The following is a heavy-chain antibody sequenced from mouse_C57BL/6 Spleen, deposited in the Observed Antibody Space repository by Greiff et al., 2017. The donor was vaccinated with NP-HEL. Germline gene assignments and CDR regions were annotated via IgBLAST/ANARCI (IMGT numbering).Heavy chain of an antibody. CDR1: GYAFSSSW. V-gene: IGHV1-82*01. D-gene: IGHD2-2*01. Sequence: QVQLQQSGPELVKPGASVKISCKASGYAFSSSWMNWVKQRPGKGLEWIGRIYPGDGDTNYNGKFKGKATLTAGKSSSTAYMQLSSLTSEDSAVYFCARCGYDRYFDVWGTGTTVTVSS. J-gene: IGHJ1*03. CDR3: ARCGYDRYFDV. CDR2: IYPGDGDT.